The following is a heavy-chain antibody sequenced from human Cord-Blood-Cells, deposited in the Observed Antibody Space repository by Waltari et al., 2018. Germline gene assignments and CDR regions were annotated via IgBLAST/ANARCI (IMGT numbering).Heavy chain of an antibody. D-gene: IGHD6-13*01. V-gene: IGHV5-51*01. J-gene: IGHJ4*02. CDR2: IYPGDSDT. CDR3: AAIGEGAAAGPAFDY. Sequence: EVQLVQSGAEVTTPGASLKISCNGSGYSFTSYWIGRVRQMPGKGLEWMGLIYPGDSDTSDSPSFQGQVTISADKSISTAYLQWSSLKASDTAMYYCAAIGEGAAAGPAFDYWGQGTLVTVSS. CDR1: GYSFTSYW.